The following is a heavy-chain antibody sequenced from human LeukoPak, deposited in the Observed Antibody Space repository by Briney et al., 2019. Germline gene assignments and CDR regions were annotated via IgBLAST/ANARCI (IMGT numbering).Heavy chain of an antibody. CDR3: TSAPYPEVDF. CDR1: GFTFSGSN. Sequence: GGSLRLSRAASGFTFSGSNIHWVRQASGKGLEWVGRIRTEANSYATAYAASVEGRFTISRDDSKNTAYLQMNSLKTEDRAMYYCTSAPYPEVDFWGQGTLVTVSS. CDR2: IRTEANSYAT. J-gene: IGHJ4*02. V-gene: IGHV3-73*01.